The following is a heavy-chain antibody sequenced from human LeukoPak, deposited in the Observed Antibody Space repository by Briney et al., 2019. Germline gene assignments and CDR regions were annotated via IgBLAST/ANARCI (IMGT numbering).Heavy chain of an antibody. CDR2: IYHSGST. CDR1: GYSISSGYY. V-gene: IGHV4-38-2*01. CDR3: ARHYLYGAFDY. D-gene: IGHD4-17*01. J-gene: IGHJ4*02. Sequence: SETLSLTCAVSGYSISSGYYWGWIRQPPGKGLEWIGSIYHSGSTYYNPSLKSRVTISVDTSKNQFSLKPSSVTAADTAVYYCARHYLYGAFDYWGQGTLVTVSS.